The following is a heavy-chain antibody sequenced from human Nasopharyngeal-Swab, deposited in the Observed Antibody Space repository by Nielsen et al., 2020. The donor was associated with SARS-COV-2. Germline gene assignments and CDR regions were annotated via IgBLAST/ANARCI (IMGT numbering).Heavy chain of an antibody. CDR1: GFTFSSYA. CDR3: ARDLGGYLDY. D-gene: IGHD2-15*01. Sequence: GESLKISCAASGFTFSSYAMHWVRQAPGKGLEWVAVISYDGSNKYYADSVKSRFTISRDNSKNTLYLQMNSLRAEDTAVYYCARDLGGYLDYWGQGTLVTVSS. CDR2: ISYDGSNK. J-gene: IGHJ4*02. V-gene: IGHV3-30-3*01.